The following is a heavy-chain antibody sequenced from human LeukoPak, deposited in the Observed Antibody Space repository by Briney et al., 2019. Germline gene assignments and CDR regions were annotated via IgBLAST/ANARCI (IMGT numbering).Heavy chain of an antibody. J-gene: IGHJ4*02. CDR2: IYYSGST. Sequence: SETLSLTCTVSGGSISSSSYYWGWIRQPPGKGLEWIGSIYYSGSTYYNPSLKSRVTISVDTSKNQFSLKLSSVTAADTAVYYCASQGSGWSPAGFWGQGALVTVSS. V-gene: IGHV4-39*07. CDR3: ASQGSGWSPAGF. CDR1: GGSISSSSYY. D-gene: IGHD6-19*01.